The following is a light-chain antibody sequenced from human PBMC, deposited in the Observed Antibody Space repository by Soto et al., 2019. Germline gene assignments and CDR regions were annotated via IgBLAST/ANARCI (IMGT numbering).Light chain of an antibody. J-gene: IGKJ1*01. CDR2: LAS. Sequence: IQLTQSPSSLSASVGDRVTITCRASQGISSYLAWYQQKPGKAPKLLIYLASTLQSGVPSRFSGSGSGTEFTLTISSLQPEDFETYYCLQHDNFPWTFGQGTKVDIK. CDR3: LQHDNFPWT. V-gene: IGKV1-9*01. CDR1: QGISSY.